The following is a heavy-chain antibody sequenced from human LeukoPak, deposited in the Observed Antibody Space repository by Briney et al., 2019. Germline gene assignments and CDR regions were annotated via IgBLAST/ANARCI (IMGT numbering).Heavy chain of an antibody. D-gene: IGHD2-15*01. CDR1: GLTFSSYA. CDR2: ISGSGGST. CDR3: AKAVGRYCSGGSCYMDW. J-gene: IGHJ4*02. Sequence: GGSLRLSCAASGLTFSSYAMSWVRQAPGKGLEWVSAISGSGGSTYYADSVKGRFTISRDNSKNTLYLQMNSLRAEDTAVYYCAKAVGRYCSGGSCYMDWWGQGTLVTVSS. V-gene: IGHV3-23*01.